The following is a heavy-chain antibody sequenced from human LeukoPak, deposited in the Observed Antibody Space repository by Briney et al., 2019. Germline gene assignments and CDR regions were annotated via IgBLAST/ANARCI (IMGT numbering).Heavy chain of an antibody. CDR3: ARDPGGTIDY. CDR1: GYSFTSYD. CDR2: MNPNSGNT. V-gene: IGHV1-8*01. D-gene: IGHD4-23*01. J-gene: IGHJ4*02. Sequence: ASVKVSCKASGYSFTSYDINWVRQATGQGLEWMGWMNPNSGNTGYAQKFQGRVTMTRDMSTSTVYMELSSLRSEDTAVYYCARDPGGTIDYWGQGTLVTVSS.